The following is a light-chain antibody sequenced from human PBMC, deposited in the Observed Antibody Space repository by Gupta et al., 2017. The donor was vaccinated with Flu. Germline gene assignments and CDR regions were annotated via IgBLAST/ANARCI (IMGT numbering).Light chain of an antibody. CDR3: QQRSDWLT. Sequence: ELVLTQSPATLSLSPGDRATLSCRASQSVSSFLAWYQQKPGQAPRLLIYDVSKRATGIPARFSGSGSGTDFTLTISSLEPEDFAVYFCQQRSDWLTFGGGTKVEIK. J-gene: IGKJ4*01. CDR2: DVS. V-gene: IGKV3-11*01. CDR1: QSVSSF.